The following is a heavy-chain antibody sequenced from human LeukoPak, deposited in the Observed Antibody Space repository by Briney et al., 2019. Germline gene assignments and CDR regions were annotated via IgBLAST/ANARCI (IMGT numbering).Heavy chain of an antibody. D-gene: IGHD1-26*01. J-gene: IGHJ5*02. CDR1: AGSISSYY. CDR3: ASEKDSGRRWFDP. CDR2: IYTSGST. V-gene: IGHV4-4*07. Sequence: LETLSLTCTVSAGSISSYYWSWIRQPAGKGLEWIGRIYTSGSTNYNPSLKSRVTMSVDTSKNQFSLKLSSLTAADTAVYYCASEKDSGRRWFDPGGERTLVTGSS.